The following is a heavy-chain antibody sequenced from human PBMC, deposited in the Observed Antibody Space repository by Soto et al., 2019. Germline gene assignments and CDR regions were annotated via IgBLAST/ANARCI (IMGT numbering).Heavy chain of an antibody. D-gene: IGHD2-2*01. CDR3: ARLRYCSSTSCRLEPFYYYYYMDV. CDR1: GGSISSYY. CDR2: IYYSGST. Sequence: SETLSLTCTVSGGSISSYYWSWIRQPPGKGLEWIGYIYYSGSTNYNPSLKSRVTISVDTSKNQFSLKLSSVTAADTAVYYCARLRYCSSTSCRLEPFYYYYYMDVWGKGTTVTVSS. J-gene: IGHJ6*03. V-gene: IGHV4-59*08.